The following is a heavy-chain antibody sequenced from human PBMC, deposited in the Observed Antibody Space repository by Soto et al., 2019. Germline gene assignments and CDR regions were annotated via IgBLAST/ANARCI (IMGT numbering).Heavy chain of an antibody. CDR2: INPSGGST. J-gene: IGHJ4*02. D-gene: IGHD5-12*01. CDR3: ARENRDGYIIFDY. V-gene: IGHV1-46*01. CDR1: GYTFTSYY. Sequence: GASVKVSCKASGYTFTSYYMHWVRQAPGQGLEWMGIINPSGGSTSYAQKFQGRVTMTRDTSTSTVYMELSSVTAADTAVYYCARENRDGYIIFDYWGQGTLVTVSS.